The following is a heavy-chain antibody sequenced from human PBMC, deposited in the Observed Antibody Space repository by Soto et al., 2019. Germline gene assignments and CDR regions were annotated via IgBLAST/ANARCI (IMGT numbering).Heavy chain of an antibody. D-gene: IGHD3-3*01. CDR3: ARGRLITIFGVVRGWFHA. V-gene: IGHV4-34*01. Sequence: SEAVSVTCAVYGGSCIGYYWSWIRQPPGKGLEWIGEINHSGSTNYNPSLKSRVTISVDTSKNQFSLKLSCVTAADTAVYYCARGRLITIFGVVRGWFHAWGQGTLVPVS. CDR2: INHSGST. J-gene: IGHJ5*02. CDR1: GGSCIGYY.